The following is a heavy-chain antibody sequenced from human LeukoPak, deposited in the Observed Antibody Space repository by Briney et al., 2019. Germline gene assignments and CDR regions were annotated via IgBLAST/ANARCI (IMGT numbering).Heavy chain of an antibody. V-gene: IGHV3-11*04. CDR1: GFTFSDYY. CDR2: ISSSGSTI. Sequence: AGGSLRLSCAASGFTFSDYYMNWIRQAPGKGLEWVSYISSSGSTIYYADSVKGRFTISRDNAKNSLYLQMNSLRAEDTALYYCARDPRYCSGGSCHYWGQGTLVTVSS. D-gene: IGHD2-15*01. CDR3: ARDPRYCSGGSCHY. J-gene: IGHJ4*02.